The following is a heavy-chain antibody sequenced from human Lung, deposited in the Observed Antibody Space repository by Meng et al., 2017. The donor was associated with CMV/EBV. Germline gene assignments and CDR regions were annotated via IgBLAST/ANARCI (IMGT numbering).Heavy chain of an antibody. V-gene: IGHV1-2*02. CDR2: IHPNSGGT. CDR3: ARIASSGSYYPFDY. J-gene: IGHJ4*02. Sequence: ASGYTFTGYYMHWVRQAPGQGLEWMGWIHPNSGGTNYAQKFQGRVTMTRDTSISTAYMELSRLRSDDTAVYYCARIASSGSYYPFDYWGQGTLVTVSS. CDR1: GYTFTGYY. D-gene: IGHD1-26*01.